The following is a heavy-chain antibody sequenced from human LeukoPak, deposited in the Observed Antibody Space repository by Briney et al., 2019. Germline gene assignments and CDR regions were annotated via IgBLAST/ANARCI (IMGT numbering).Heavy chain of an antibody. V-gene: IGHV1-2*02. CDR3: ARAGAVVDNWFDP. Sequence: ASVKVSCKASGYTFTGYYMHWVRQAPGQGLEWMGWINPNSGGTNYAQKFQGRVTMTRDTSISTAYMELSRLRSDDTAVYYCARAGAVVDNWFDPWGQGTLVTVSS. J-gene: IGHJ5*02. CDR2: INPNSGGT. CDR1: GYTFTGYY. D-gene: IGHD2-15*01.